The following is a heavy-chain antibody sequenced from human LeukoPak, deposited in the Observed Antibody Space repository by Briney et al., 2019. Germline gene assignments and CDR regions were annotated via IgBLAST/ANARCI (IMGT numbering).Heavy chain of an antibody. CDR1: GFTFSSYS. CDR3: ARVPPTTRYYYDSSGSSY. J-gene: IGHJ4*02. D-gene: IGHD3-22*01. Sequence: GGSLRLSCAASGFTFSSYSMNWVRQAPGKGLEWVSYISSSSSTIYYADSVKGRFTISRDNAKNSLYLQMNSLGAEDTAVYYCARVPPTTRYYYDSSGSSYWGQGTLVTVSS. V-gene: IGHV3-48*04. CDR2: ISSSSSTI.